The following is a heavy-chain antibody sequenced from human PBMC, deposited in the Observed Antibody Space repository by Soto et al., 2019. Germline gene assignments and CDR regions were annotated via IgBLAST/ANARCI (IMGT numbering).Heavy chain of an antibody. V-gene: IGHV4-31*03. Sequence: SETLSLTCTVSGGSISGGGYYWSWIRQHPGKGLEWIGYIYYSGSTYYNPSLKSRVTISVDTSKNQFSLKLSSVTAADTAVYYCARDSPRYCSGGSCYDYYYYGMDVWGQGTTVTVSS. CDR1: GGSISGGGYY. CDR3: ARDSPRYCSGGSCYDYYYYGMDV. J-gene: IGHJ6*02. CDR2: IYYSGST. D-gene: IGHD2-15*01.